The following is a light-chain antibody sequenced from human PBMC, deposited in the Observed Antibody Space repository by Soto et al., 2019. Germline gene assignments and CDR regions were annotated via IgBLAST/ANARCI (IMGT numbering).Light chain of an antibody. CDR3: QQYDTSRWT. J-gene: IGKJ1*01. Sequence: EIVLTQSPGTLSLSPGERATLSCRASQSVSSKYLVWYQQKPGQAPRLLIYGASSRATGIPDRFSGSGSGTDLTLTISRLEPEDLAVYYCQQYDTSRWTFGQGTKVEIK. V-gene: IGKV3-20*01. CDR1: QSVSSKY. CDR2: GAS.